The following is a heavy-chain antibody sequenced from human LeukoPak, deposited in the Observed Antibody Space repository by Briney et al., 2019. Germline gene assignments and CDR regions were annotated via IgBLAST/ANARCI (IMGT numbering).Heavy chain of an antibody. CDR1: GFTFSDYA. J-gene: IGHJ4*02. CDR2: LSDSGVYT. CDR3: ARCTYYYDSSGYFGYYFDY. Sequence: PGGSLRLSCAASGFTFSDYAMTWVRQAPGKGLEWVSILSDSGVYTYYADSVKGRFTISRDNSKNTLYLQMNSLRVEDTAVYYCARCTYYYDSSGYFGYYFDYWGQGTLVTVSS. D-gene: IGHD3-22*01. V-gene: IGHV3-23*01.